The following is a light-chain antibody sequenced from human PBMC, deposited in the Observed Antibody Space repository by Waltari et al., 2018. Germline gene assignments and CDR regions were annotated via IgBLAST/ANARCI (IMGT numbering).Light chain of an antibody. J-gene: IGLJ2*01. Sequence: QSALTQPASVSGSPGQSITISCTGTSSDVGTYNYVSWYQQHPGKAPKLIIYDVSKRPSGVSNRFSGSKSGNTASLTISGLQADDEADYHCSSYAGSSVVFGGGTKLTVL. CDR1: SSDVGTYNY. V-gene: IGLV2-23*02. CDR3: SSYAGSSVV. CDR2: DVS.